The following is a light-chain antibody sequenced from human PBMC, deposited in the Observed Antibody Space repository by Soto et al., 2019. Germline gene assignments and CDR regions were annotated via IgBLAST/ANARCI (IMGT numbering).Light chain of an antibody. CDR1: SSDVGSYNR. J-gene: IGLJ2*01. Sequence: QSALTQPPSVSGSPGQSVTISCTGTSSDVGSYNRFSWYQQPPGTAPKLMIYEVSNRPSGVPDRFSGSKSGNTASLTISGLQAEDDADYYCSSYTSSSTVVFGGGTKLTVL. V-gene: IGLV2-18*02. CDR3: SSYTSSSTVV. CDR2: EVS.